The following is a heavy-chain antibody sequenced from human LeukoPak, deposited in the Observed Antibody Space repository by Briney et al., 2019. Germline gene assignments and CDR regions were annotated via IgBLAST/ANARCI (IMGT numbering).Heavy chain of an antibody. D-gene: IGHD4-17*01. J-gene: IGHJ4*02. CDR2: IRKKGYGETT. CDR1: GFSFGDDA. Sequence: GGSLRLSCTASGFSFGDDAWSWFRQAPGRGLEFVSFIRKKGYGETTDYAASVRGRFTIARDHAKSTAYLQMNSLEIEDTARYYCSRGLHDYGDSNYYFDQWGRGTLVTVYS. CDR3: SRGLHDYGDSNYYFDQ. V-gene: IGHV3-49*03.